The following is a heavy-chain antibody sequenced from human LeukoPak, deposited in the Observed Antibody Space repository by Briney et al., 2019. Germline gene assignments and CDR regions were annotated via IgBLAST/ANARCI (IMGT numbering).Heavy chain of an antibody. CDR3: ARGHYDFWSGYYYFDY. Sequence: SETLSLTCAVYGGSFSGYYWSWIRQTPGKGLEWIGEINHSGSTNYNPSLKSRVTISVDTSKNQFSLKLSSVTAADTAVYYCARGHYDFWSGYYYFDYWGQGTLVTVSS. D-gene: IGHD3-3*01. CDR2: INHSGST. V-gene: IGHV4-34*01. J-gene: IGHJ4*02. CDR1: GGSFSGYY.